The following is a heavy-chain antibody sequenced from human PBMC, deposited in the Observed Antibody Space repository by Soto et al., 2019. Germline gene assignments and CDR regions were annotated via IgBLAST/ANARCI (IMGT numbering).Heavy chain of an antibody. V-gene: IGHV2-5*02. D-gene: IGHD6-19*01. CDR2: IYWDDDK. Sequence: QITLKESGPTLVKPTQTLTLTCTFSGFSLSTTRVGVGWIRQPPGKALEWLALIYWDDDKRYSPSLKSRLTITKDPSKNQVALTMTNMDPVDTATYYCAHSVVAGLGYYFDYWGQGTLVTVSS. CDR3: AHSVVAGLGYYFDY. CDR1: GFSLSTTRVG. J-gene: IGHJ4*02.